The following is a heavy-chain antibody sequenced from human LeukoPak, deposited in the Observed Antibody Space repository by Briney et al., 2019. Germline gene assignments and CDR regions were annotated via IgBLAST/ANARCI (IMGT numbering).Heavy chain of an antibody. D-gene: IGHD6-13*01. J-gene: IGHJ5*02. Sequence: SETLSLTCSVSGDSISTSYYWAWVRRPPGKGLEWIGSIYHSGATDYNPSLKSRLTMSVDTSKNQFSLKLTSVTAADTAVYHCARGRAGRLGWFNPWGQGTLVTISS. CDR1: GDSISTSYY. V-gene: IGHV4-38-2*02. CDR3: ARGRAGRLGWFNP. CDR2: IYHSGAT.